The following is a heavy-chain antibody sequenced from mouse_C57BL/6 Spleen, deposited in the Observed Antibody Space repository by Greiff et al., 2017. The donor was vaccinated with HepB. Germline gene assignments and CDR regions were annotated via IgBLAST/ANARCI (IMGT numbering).Heavy chain of an antibody. J-gene: IGHJ4*01. CDR3: AWTYLDY. CDR2: IDPSDSYT. D-gene: IGHD1-1*01. CDR1: GYTFTSYW. Sequence: QVQLQQPGAELVRPGTSVKLSCKASGYTFTSYWMHWVKQRPGQGLEWIGVIDPSDSYTNYNQKFKGKATLTVDTSSSTAYMQLSSLTSEDSAVYYCAWTYLDYWGQGTSVTVSS. V-gene: IGHV1-59*01.